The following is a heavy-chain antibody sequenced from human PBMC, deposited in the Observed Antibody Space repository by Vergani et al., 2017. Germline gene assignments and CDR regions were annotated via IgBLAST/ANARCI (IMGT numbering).Heavy chain of an antibody. V-gene: IGHV3-30*02. CDR1: GFTLSNYD. Sequence: QVQLVESGGGVVQRGGSLSLSCATSGFTLSNYDMQWIRQGPGKGLEFVDFIQFDGSNQYYADSVKGRFTLSRDFSKNTLYLQMNSLRTDDTATYYCAKHFSGWGIDYWGQGTQVIVSS. D-gene: IGHD6-19*01. J-gene: IGHJ4*02. CDR3: AKHFSGWGIDY. CDR2: IQFDGSNQ.